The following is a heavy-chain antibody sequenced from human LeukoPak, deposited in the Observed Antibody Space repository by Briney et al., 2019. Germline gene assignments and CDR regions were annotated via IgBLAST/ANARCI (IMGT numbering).Heavy chain of an antibody. CDR2: TYYRSKWNN. J-gene: IGHJ3*01. V-gene: IGHV6-1*01. CDR1: GDSVSTNSVA. D-gene: IGHD2-15*01. Sequence: SQTLSLTCAISGDSVSTNSVAWNWIRQPPSRGLEWLGRTYYRSKWNNDYAVSVKSRITINPDTSKNQFSLQLNSVTPDDTALYYCARGRYSGFDLWGQGTMVTVSS. CDR3: ARGRYSGFDL.